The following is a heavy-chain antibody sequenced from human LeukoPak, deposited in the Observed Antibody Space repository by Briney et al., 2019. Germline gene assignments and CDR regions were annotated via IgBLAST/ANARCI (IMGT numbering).Heavy chain of an antibody. Sequence: PSETLSLTCTVSGGSISSGDYYWSWIRQPPGKGLEWIGYIYYSGSTYYNPSPKSRVTISVGTSKNQFSLKLSSVTAADTAVYYCAREGYGDYTIDYWGQGTLVTVSS. CDR1: GGSISSGDYY. V-gene: IGHV4-30-4*01. CDR2: IYYSGST. D-gene: IGHD4-17*01. J-gene: IGHJ4*02. CDR3: AREGYGDYTIDY.